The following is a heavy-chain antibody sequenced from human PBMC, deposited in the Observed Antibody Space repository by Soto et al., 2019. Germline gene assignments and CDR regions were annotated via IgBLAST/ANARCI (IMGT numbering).Heavy chain of an antibody. CDR2: IYYSGST. V-gene: IGHV4-59*01. CDR1: GGSISSYY. J-gene: IGHJ3*02. D-gene: IGHD3-10*01. Sequence: SETLSLTCTVSGGSISSYYWSWIRQPPGKGLEWIGYIYYSGSTNYNPSLKSRVTISVDTSKNQFSLKLSSVTAADTALYYFXXXXWFGXSPTPDAFXXXXXXXXVTXS. CDR3: XXXXWFGXSPTPDAFXX.